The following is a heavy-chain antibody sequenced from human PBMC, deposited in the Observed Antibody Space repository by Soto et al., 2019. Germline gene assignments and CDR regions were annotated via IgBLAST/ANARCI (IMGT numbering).Heavy chain of an antibody. J-gene: IGHJ4*02. V-gene: IGHV1-58*01. CDR2: IVVGSGNT. Sequence: SVTVSCQASGFTFTSSALQWVRQARGQRLEWIGWIVVGSGNTNYAQKFQERVTITRDMSTSTAYMELSSLRSEDTAVYYCAAGETGYSGYESYFDYWGQGTLVTVSS. CDR3: AAGETGYSGYESYFDY. CDR1: GFTFTSSA. D-gene: IGHD5-12*01.